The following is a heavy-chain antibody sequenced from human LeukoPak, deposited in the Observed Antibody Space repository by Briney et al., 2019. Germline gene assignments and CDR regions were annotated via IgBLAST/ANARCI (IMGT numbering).Heavy chain of an antibody. D-gene: IGHD2-8*01. V-gene: IGHV4-4*07. J-gene: IGHJ5*02. CDR2: IYTSGST. CDR3: ARERLYCTNGVCWFDP. Sequence: SETLSLTCTVSGGSISSYYWSWIRQPAGKGLEWIGRIYTSGSTNYNPSLESRVTMSIDTSKNQFSLKLGSLTAADTAVYYCARERLYCTNGVCWFDPWGQGTLVTVSS. CDR1: GGSISSYY.